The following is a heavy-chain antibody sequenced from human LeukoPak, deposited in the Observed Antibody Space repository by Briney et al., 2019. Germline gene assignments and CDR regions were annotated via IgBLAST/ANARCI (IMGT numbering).Heavy chain of an antibody. J-gene: IGHJ6*03. CDR2: IVVGSGNT. CDR3: AAAGTRPPTPYYYMDV. D-gene: IGHD1-7*01. V-gene: IGHV1-58*02. Sequence: GASVKVSCKASGFTFTSSAMQWVRQARGQRLEWIGWIVVGSGNTNYAQKFQERVTITRDMSTSTAYMELSSLRSEDTAVYYCAAAGTRPPTPYYYMDVWGKGTTVSVSS. CDR1: GFTFTSSA.